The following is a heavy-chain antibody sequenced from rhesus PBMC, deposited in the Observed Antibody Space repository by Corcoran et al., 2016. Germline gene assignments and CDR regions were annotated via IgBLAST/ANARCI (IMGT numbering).Heavy chain of an antibody. Sequence: QLQLQESGPGLVKPSETLSLTCAVSGGSISDDYYWSWIRQPPGKGLEWIGYIYGSGGGTNYNPTLKNRVTISIDTSENQFSLKLSSVTAADTAVYYCAREYSNYGYFDYWGQGVLVTVSS. D-gene: IGHD4-23*01. V-gene: IGHV4-106*01. CDR2: IYGSGGGT. CDR3: AREYSNYGYFDY. CDR1: GGSISDDYY. J-gene: IGHJ4*01.